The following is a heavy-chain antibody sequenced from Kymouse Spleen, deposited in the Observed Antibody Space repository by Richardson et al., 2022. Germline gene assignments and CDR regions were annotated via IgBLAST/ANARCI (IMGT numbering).Heavy chain of an antibody. J-gene: IGHJ5*02. CDR3: ARRGDILTGYTYNWFDP. D-gene: IGHD3-9*01. Sequence: KFQGRVTMTRNTSISTAYMELSSLRSEDTAVYYCARRGDILTGYTYNWFDPWGQGTLVTVSS. V-gene: IGHV1-8*01.